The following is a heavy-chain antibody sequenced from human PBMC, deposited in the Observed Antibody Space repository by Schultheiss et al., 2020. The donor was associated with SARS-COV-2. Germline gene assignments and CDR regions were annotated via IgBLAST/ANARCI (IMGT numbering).Heavy chain of an antibody. CDR1: GGSISSSSYY. CDR3: AREPYLTGTTRVDWFDP. CDR2: IYYSGST. D-gene: IGHD1-20*01. J-gene: IGHJ5*02. V-gene: IGHV4-39*07. Sequence: SETLSLTCTVSGGSISSSSYYWGWIRQPPGKGLEWIGSIYYSGSTYYNPSLKSRVTISVDTSKNQFSLKLSSVTAADTAVYYCAREPYLTGTTRVDWFDPWGQGTLVTVSS.